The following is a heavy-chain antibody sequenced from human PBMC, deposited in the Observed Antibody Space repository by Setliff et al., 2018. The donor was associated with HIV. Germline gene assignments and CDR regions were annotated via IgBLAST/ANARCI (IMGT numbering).Heavy chain of an antibody. D-gene: IGHD3-3*01. CDR3: ARDVMEWFGSYFDH. CDR1: GGSISSYY. V-gene: IGHV4-4*07. Sequence: SETLSLTCTVSGGSISSYYWSWIRQSAEKGLEWIGHVSSSGSTTYNPSLKSRVTISVDVSKNQFSLMLDSVTAADAALYFCARDVMEWFGSYFDHWGQGALVTVSS. J-gene: IGHJ4*02. CDR2: VSSSGST.